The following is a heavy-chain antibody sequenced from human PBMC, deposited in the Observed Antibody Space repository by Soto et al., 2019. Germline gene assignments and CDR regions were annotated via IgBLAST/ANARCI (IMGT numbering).Heavy chain of an antibody. D-gene: IGHD6-19*01. CDR1: GVSISIGGYY. Sequence: TLSLTCTVSGVSISIGGYYGSWIRQHPGKGLEWIGYIYYSGSTYYNPSLKSRVTISVDTSKNQFSLKLSSVTAADTAVYYCARDINSSGWENWFDPWGQGTLVTVSS. V-gene: IGHV4-31*03. J-gene: IGHJ5*02. CDR2: IYYSGST. CDR3: ARDINSSGWENWFDP.